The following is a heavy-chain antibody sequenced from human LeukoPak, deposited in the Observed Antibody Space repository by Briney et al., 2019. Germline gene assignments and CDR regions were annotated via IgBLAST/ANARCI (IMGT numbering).Heavy chain of an antibody. V-gene: IGHV1-2*02. CDR3: AISIAAAGPRGSFDY. Sequence: ASVKVSCKASGYTFTGYYMHWVRQAPGQGLEWMGWINPNSGGTNYAQKFQGRVTMTRDTSISTAYMELSRLRSDDMAVYYCAISIAAAGPRGSFDYWGQGTLVTVSS. J-gene: IGHJ4*02. CDR2: INPNSGGT. CDR1: GYTFTGYY. D-gene: IGHD6-13*01.